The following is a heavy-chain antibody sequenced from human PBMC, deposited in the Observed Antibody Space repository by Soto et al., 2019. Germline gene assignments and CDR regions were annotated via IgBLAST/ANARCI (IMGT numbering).Heavy chain of an antibody. CDR3: ARHIVDSSGYYFKEWYFDY. J-gene: IGHJ4*02. V-gene: IGHV5-10-1*01. D-gene: IGHD3-22*01. CDR1: GYSFTSYW. Sequence: PGESLKISCNGSGYSFTSYWISWVRQMPGKGLEWMGRIDPSDSYTNYSPSFQGHVTISADKSISTAYLQWSSLKASDTAMYYCARHIVDSSGYYFKEWYFDYWGQGTLVTVSS. CDR2: IDPSDSYT.